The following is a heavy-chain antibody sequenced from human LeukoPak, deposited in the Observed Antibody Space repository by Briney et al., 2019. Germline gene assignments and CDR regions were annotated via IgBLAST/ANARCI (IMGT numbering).Heavy chain of an antibody. V-gene: IGHV1-18*01. CDR1: GYTLTSYG. CDR3: ARVAPLAVAGTEVDY. D-gene: IGHD6-19*01. CDR2: ISAYNGNT. Sequence: ASVKVSCKASGYTLTSYGISWVRQAPGQGLEWMGWISAYNGNTNYAQKLQGRVTMTTDTSTSTAYMELRSLRSDDTAVYYCARVAPLAVAGTEVDYWGQGTLVTVSS. J-gene: IGHJ4*02.